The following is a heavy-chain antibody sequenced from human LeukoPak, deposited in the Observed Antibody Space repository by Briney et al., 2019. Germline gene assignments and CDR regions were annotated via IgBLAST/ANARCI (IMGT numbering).Heavy chain of an antibody. CDR3: ARHGGLGSSWSYYYMDV. CDR2: IYPGDSDT. V-gene: IGHV5-51*01. J-gene: IGHJ6*03. CDR1: GYSFTSYW. Sequence: GESLKISCQGSGYSFTSYWIGWVRQMPGKGLEWMGIIYPGDSDTRYSPSFQGQVTISADKSISTAYLQWSSLKASDTAMYYCARHGGLGSSWSYYYMDVWGKGTTVTVSS. D-gene: IGHD6-6*01.